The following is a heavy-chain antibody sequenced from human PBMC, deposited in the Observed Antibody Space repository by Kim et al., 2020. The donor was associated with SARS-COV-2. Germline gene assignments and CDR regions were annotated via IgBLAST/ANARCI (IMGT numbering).Heavy chain of an antibody. D-gene: IGHD2-2*01. V-gene: IGHV1-18*01. J-gene: IGHJ5*02. CDR3: ARDRYVYCSSTSCYQNWFDP. CDR2: ISAYNGNT. CDR1: GYTFTSYG. Sequence: ASVKVSCKASGYTFTSYGISWVRQAPGQGLEWMGWISAYNGNTNYAQKLQGRVTMTTDTSTSTAYMELRSLRSDDTAVYYCARDRYVYCSSTSCYQNWFDPWGQGTLVTVSS.